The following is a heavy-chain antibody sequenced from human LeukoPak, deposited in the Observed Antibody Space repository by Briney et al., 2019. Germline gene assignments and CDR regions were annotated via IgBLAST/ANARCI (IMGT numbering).Heavy chain of an antibody. V-gene: IGHV4-30-2*01. CDR2: IYHSGST. CDR1: GGSISSGGYS. J-gene: IGHJ4*02. CDR3: PRSGYCSGGSCYLGY. D-gene: IGHD2-15*01. Sequence: SETLSLTCAVSGGSISSGGYSWSWIRQPPGKGLEWIGYIYHSGSTYYNPSLKSRVTISVDRSKNQFSLKLSSVTAADTAVYYCPRSGYCSGGSCYLGYWGQGTLVTVSS.